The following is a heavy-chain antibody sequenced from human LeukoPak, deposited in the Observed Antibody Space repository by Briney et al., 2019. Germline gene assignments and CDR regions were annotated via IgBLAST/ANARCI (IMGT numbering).Heavy chain of an antibody. CDR2: IYYSGST. CDR1: GGSISSYY. CDR3: ARVYYSNSYDYWYFDL. D-gene: IGHD6-13*01. Sequence: SETLFLTCTVSGGSISSYYWNWIRQPPGKGLEWIAYIYYSGSTNYNPSLKSRVTISVDTSKNQFSLRLSSVTAADTAVYYCARVYYSNSYDYWYFDLWGRGTLVTVSS. J-gene: IGHJ2*01. V-gene: IGHV4-59*01.